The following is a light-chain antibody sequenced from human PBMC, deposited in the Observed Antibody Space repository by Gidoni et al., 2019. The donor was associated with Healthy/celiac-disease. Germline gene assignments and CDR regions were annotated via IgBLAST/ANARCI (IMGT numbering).Light chain of an antibody. CDR2: AAS. V-gene: IGKV1-39*01. CDR1: QSISSY. CDR3: QQSYSTPRFT. Sequence: DIQMTKSPSSLSASVGDRGTITCRASQSISSYLNWYHQKPGKAPKRLIYAASSLQSGVLSRFSGSGSWTDFSLTTSSLQPEDFATYYCQQSYSTPRFTFGPGTKVDIK. J-gene: IGKJ3*01.